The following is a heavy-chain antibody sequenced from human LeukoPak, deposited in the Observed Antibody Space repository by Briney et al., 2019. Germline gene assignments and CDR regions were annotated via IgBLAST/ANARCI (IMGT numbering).Heavy chain of an antibody. CDR1: GYTFTSYY. CDR3: ARRGGSYYGGAYFDY. Sequence: ASVKVSCKASGYTFTSYYMHWVRQAPGQGLEWMGIINPSGGSTSYAQKFQGRVTMTRDMSTSTVYMELSSLRSEDTAVYYCARRGGSYYGGAYFDYWGQGTLVTVSS. V-gene: IGHV1-46*01. CDR2: INPSGGST. D-gene: IGHD1-26*01. J-gene: IGHJ4*02.